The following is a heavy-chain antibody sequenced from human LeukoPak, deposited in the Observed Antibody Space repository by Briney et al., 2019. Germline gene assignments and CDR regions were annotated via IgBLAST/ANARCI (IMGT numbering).Heavy chain of an antibody. Sequence: TGGSLRLSCAASGFTFKSAWMNWVRQAPGKGLEWVGRIKSKTDGGTTDYAAPVKGRFSISRDDSTNTLYLRMNSLKAEDTAVYYCTSFTISSGFPWGQGTLVTVSS. D-gene: IGHD6-6*01. V-gene: IGHV3-15*07. CDR1: GFTFKSAW. CDR3: TSFTISSGFP. J-gene: IGHJ5*02. CDR2: IKSKTDGGTT.